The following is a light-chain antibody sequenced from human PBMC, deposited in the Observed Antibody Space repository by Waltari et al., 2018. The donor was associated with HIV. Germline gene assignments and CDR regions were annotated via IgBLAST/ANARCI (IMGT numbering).Light chain of an antibody. J-gene: IGKJ2*02. CDR1: QSISSW. Sequence: DIQMTQSHSTLSASVGDRVTITCRASQSISSWLAWYQQKPGNAPKLLIYKASSLESGVPSRFSGSGSGPEFTLTISSLQPDDFATYYCQQYSNYPGTFGQGTKLEIK. V-gene: IGKV1-5*03. CDR2: KAS. CDR3: QQYSNYPGT.